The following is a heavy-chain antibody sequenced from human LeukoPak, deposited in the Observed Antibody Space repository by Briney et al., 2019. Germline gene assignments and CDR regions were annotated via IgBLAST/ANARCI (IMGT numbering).Heavy chain of an antibody. CDR3: AKLVVVTAISSY. J-gene: IGHJ4*02. D-gene: IGHD2-21*02. CDR1: GFTFSSYG. Sequence: PGGSPRLSCAASGFTFSSYGMHWVRQAPGKGLEWVAVISYDGSNKYYADSVKGRFTISRDNSKNTLYLQMNSLRAGDTAVYYCAKLVVVTAISSYWGQGTLVTVSS. V-gene: IGHV3-30*18. CDR2: ISYDGSNK.